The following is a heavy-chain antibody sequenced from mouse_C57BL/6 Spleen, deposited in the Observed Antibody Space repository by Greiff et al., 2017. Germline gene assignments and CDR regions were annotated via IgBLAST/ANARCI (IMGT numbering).Heavy chain of an antibody. J-gene: IGHJ4*01. CDR3: AKGGSNHAMDY. Sequence: EVQLVQSGPGLVKPSPSLSLTCSVTGYSITGGYYWNWIRQFPGNKLEWMGYISYDGSNKYNPSLKNRISITRDTSKNQFFLKLNSVTTEDTPTYYCAKGGSNHAMDYWGQGTSVTVSS. D-gene: IGHD2-5*01. V-gene: IGHV3-6*01. CDR1: GYSITGGYY. CDR2: ISYDGSN.